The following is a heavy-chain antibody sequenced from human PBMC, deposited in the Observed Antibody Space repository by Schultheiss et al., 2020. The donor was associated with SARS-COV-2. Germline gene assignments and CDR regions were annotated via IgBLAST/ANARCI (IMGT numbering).Heavy chain of an antibody. V-gene: IGHV5-51*01. CDR3: AREITGGDLYWYFDL. D-gene: IGHD2-21*02. CDR1: GYTFTSYW. J-gene: IGHJ2*01. CDR2: IYPGDSDT. Sequence: GESLKISCKGSGYTFTSYWIGWVRQMPGKGLEWMGIIYPGDSDTRYSPSFQGQVTISADKSINTAYLQWSSLKASDTAMYYCAREITGGDLYWYFDLWGRGTLVTVSS.